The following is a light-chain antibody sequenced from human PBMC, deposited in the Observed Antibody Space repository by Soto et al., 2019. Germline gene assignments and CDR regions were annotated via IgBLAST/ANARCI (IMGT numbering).Light chain of an antibody. CDR1: QSVSSY. J-gene: IGKJ4*01. Sequence: EIVLTQSPATLSLSPGERATLSCRASQSVSSYLAWYQQKPGQAPRLLIYAASNRATGIPARFSGSGSGTDFTLTISSLEPEDFAVYYCQQRSNWPPGAFGGGTKVEIK. V-gene: IGKV3-11*01. CDR3: QQRSNWPPGA. CDR2: AAS.